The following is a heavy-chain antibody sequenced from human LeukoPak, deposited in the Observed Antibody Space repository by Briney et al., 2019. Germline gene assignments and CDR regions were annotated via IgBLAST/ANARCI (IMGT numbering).Heavy chain of an antibody. J-gene: IGHJ4*02. D-gene: IGHD1-14*01. V-gene: IGHV4-59*01. CDR1: GGSISSYY. CDR3: SRTRGTLDY. Sequence: PSETLSLTCTVSGGSISSYYWSWIRQPPGKGLEWIGYIYYSGSTNYNPSLKSRVTISVDTSKNQFPLKLSSVTAADTAVYYCSRTRGTLDYWGQGTLVTVSS. CDR2: IYYSGST.